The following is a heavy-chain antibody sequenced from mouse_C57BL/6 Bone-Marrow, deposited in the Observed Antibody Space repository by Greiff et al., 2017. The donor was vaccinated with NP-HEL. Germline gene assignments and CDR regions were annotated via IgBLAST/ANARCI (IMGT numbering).Heavy chain of an antibody. D-gene: IGHD2-1*01. CDR1: GFTFSDYG. CDR3: ARHCGNYPYWYFDV. Sequence: EVQGVESGGGLVKLGGSLKFSCAPSGFTFSDYGMHWVGQVPEKGLGWVAYFGSASVTSYYADTVKGRFTISRDNAKNTLFLQMTSLRSEDTAMYYCARHCGNYPYWYFDVWGTGTTVTVSS. V-gene: IGHV5-17*01. CDR2: FGSASVTS. J-gene: IGHJ1*03.